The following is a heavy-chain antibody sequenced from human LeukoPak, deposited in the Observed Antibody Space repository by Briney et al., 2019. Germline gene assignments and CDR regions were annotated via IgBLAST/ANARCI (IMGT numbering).Heavy chain of an antibody. CDR2: ISYDGTYK. V-gene: IGHV3-30*18. J-gene: IGHJ4*02. CDR1: GFTFSSYG. CDR3: AKTRVSGWWYIDY. D-gene: IGHD6-19*01. Sequence: PGRSLRLSCAASGFTFSSYGMHWVRQAPGKGLEWVGVISYDGTYKHYAASVKGRFTVSRDDSENTLFRQMSSLRPEDTALYYCAKTRVSGWWYIDYWGRGTLVTVPS.